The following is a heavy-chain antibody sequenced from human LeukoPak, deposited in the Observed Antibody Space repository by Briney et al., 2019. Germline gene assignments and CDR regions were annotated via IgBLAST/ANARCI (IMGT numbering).Heavy chain of an antibody. Sequence: SETLSLTCTVSGVSISSYFWSWIRQPAGKGLEWIGRIFTSESTNYNPSLKSRVTMSVDTSKNQFSLKLRSVTAADTAVYYCARDRLVYDYVRGSYRSEKYFDTWGQGILVTVSS. J-gene: IGHJ4*02. D-gene: IGHD3-16*02. CDR1: GVSISSYF. CDR3: ARDRLVYDYVRGSYRSEKYFDT. CDR2: IFTSEST. V-gene: IGHV4-4*07.